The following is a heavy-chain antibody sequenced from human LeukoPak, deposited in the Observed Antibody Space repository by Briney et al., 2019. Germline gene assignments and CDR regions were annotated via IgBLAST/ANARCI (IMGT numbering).Heavy chain of an antibody. CDR1: GYTFTGYY. D-gene: IGHD2-15*01. J-gene: IGHJ3*02. CDR3: ARDNVVVAATLADAFDI. Sequence: ASVKVSCKASGYTFTGYYMHWVRQAPGQGLEWMGWINPNSGGTNYAQKFQGRATMTRDTSISTAYMELSRLRSDDTAVYYCARDNVVVAATLADAFDIWGQGTMVTVSS. CDR2: INPNSGGT. V-gene: IGHV1-2*02.